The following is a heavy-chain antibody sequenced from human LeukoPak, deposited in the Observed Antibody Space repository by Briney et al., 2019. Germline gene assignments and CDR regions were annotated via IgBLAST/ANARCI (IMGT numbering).Heavy chain of an antibody. CDR1: GFTFSSYA. Sequence: GGSLRLSCAASGFTFSSYAMHWVRQAPGKGLEWVAVISYDGSNKYYADSVKGRFTISRDNSKNTLYMQMNSLKAEDTAVNYCAREYYYDSSGYSPDLFFLRGLDVWGQGTTVTVSS. V-gene: IGHV3-30*07. D-gene: IGHD3-22*01. CDR2: ISYDGSNK. CDR3: AREYYYDSSGYSPDLFFLRGLDV. J-gene: IGHJ6*02.